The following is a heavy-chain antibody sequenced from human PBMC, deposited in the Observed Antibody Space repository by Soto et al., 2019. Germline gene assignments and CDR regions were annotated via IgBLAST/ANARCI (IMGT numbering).Heavy chain of an antibody. J-gene: IGHJ4*02. CDR3: ATNYGSGSAHFDY. CDR2: VIPMVGMS. Sequence: QVQLVQSGAEVKKPGSSVKVSCTASGGTFNFYSISWVRQAPGQGLEWVGRVIPMVGMSEYAQKFQGRVTSTADKSMSTAYMNLRSLRSEDTAVYYCATNYGSGSAHFDYWGQGTLVTVSS. CDR1: GGTFNFYS. D-gene: IGHD3-10*01. V-gene: IGHV1-69*02.